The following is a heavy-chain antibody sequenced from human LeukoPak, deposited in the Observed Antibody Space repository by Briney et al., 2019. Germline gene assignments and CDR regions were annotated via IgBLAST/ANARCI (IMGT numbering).Heavy chain of an antibody. CDR2: IKSKTDGGTT. V-gene: IGHV3-15*01. Sequence: GGSLRLSCAASGFTFDDYAMHWVRQAPGKGLEWVGRIKSKTDGGTTDYAAPVKGRFTISRDDSKNTLYLQMNSLKTEDTAVYYCTVIVGAVRPYWGQGTLVTVSS. D-gene: IGHD1-26*01. CDR1: GFTFDDYA. J-gene: IGHJ4*02. CDR3: TVIVGAVRPY.